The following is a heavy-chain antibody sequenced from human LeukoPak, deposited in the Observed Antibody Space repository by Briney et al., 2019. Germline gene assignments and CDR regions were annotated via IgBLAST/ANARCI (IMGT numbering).Heavy chain of an antibody. CDR1: GFTFSTYP. V-gene: IGHV3-21*01. Sequence: GGSLRLSCAASGFTFSTYPMNWVRQAPGEGLEWVSSLSSSGSYTYYADSMQGRFTISRDNAKNSLYLQMNSLRADDTAMYYCARDPRDTPYAFDIWGQGTMVTVSS. CDR3: ARDPRDTPYAFDI. D-gene: IGHD5-18*01. CDR2: LSSSGSYT. J-gene: IGHJ3*02.